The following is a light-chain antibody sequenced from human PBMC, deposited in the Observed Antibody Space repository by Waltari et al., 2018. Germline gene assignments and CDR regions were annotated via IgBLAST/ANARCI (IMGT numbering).Light chain of an antibody. CDR2: EVS. V-gene: IGLV2-8*01. CDR1: SPDVGSSNY. J-gene: IGLJ1*01. CDR3: SSYTGSSSYV. Sequence: QSALTQPPSASGSPGQSVTISCTGTSPDVGSSNYVSWYQQHPGKAPKLMIYEVSKRPSGVPDRFSGSKSGNTASLTVSGLQAEDEADYYCSSYTGSSSYVFGTGTKVAVL.